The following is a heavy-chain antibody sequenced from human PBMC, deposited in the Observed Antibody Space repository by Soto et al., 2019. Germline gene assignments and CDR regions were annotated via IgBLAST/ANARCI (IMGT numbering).Heavy chain of an antibody. D-gene: IGHD3-10*01. Sequence: QMQLVQSGPEVKKPGTSVKVSCKASGFTFTSSAMQWVRQARGQRLEWIGWIVVGSGNTNYAQKFQERVTITRDMSTSTAYMELSSLRSEDTAVYYCAADTAPARWFGESHTGYYYGMDVWGQGTTVTVSS. J-gene: IGHJ6*02. CDR2: IVVGSGNT. V-gene: IGHV1-58*02. CDR1: GFTFTSSA. CDR3: AADTAPARWFGESHTGYYYGMDV.